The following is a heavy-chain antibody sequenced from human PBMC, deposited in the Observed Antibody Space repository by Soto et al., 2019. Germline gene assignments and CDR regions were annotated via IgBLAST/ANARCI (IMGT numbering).Heavy chain of an antibody. D-gene: IGHD2-21*02. Sequence: SETLSLTCTVSGDSIGGVGYWSWIRQFPGRGLEWTGCISSSGSTYYNPALNNRISLSLDTSQNQFSLKLLSVAAADTAIYYCARSGVTGIVIPSHWFDPWGQGTLVTVSS. J-gene: IGHJ5*02. CDR3: ARSGVTGIVIPSHWFDP. CDR1: GDSIGGVGY. V-gene: IGHV4-31*03. CDR2: ISSSGST.